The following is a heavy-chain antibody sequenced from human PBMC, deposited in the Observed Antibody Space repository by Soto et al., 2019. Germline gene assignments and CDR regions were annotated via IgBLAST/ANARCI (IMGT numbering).Heavy chain of an antibody. J-gene: IGHJ1*01. V-gene: IGHV5-51*01. CDR1: GYSFTSYW. CDR3: ARHQVSDPDYDFWSGAGPGIQH. CDR2: ICPGDSDT. D-gene: IGHD3-3*01. Sequence: PGESLKISCKGSGYSFTSYWIGWVRQMPWKGLKWMGDICPGDSDTRYSPSFQGQVTISADKSISTAYLQWSSLKASDTAMYYCARHQVSDPDYDFWSGAGPGIQHWAQGTLVTVSS.